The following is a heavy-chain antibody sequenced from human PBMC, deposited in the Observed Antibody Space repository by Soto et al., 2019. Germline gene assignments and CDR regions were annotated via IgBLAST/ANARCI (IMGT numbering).Heavy chain of an antibody. CDR3: ARHAYSSSSSRYYYYYYMDV. CDR2: IYYSGST. Sequence: SETLSLTCTVSGGSISSSSYYWGWIRQPPGKGLEWIGSIYYSGSTYYNPSLKSRVTISVDTSKNQFSLKLSSVTAADTAVYYCARHAYSSSSSRYYYYYYMDVWGKGTTVTVSS. J-gene: IGHJ6*03. V-gene: IGHV4-39*01. CDR1: GGSISSSSYY. D-gene: IGHD6-6*01.